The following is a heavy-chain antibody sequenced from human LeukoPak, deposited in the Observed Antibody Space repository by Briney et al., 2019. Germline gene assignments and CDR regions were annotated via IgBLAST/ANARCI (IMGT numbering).Heavy chain of an antibody. CDR2: IQPGDSNT. Sequence: GESLQISCKVSGYTLTNYWIGWVRQMPGKGLEWMGIIQPGDSNTGYSPSFQGQVTISADKSISTAYLQWSSLKASDTAMYYCARWPRGSTNCCFDYWGQGTLVIVSS. V-gene: IGHV5-51*01. CDR3: ARWPRGSTNCCFDY. CDR1: GYTLTNYW. D-gene: IGHD2-2*01. J-gene: IGHJ4*02.